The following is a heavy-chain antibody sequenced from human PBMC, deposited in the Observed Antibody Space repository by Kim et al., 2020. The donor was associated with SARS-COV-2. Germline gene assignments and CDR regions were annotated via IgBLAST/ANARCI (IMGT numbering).Heavy chain of an antibody. Sequence: GGSLRLSCAGSGFTFSNNWMSWVRQAPGKGLEWVASIKQDGSEISYVDSVKGGFTISRDNAKNSLYLQMNSLRAEDTAVYYCARVRYGSGGPAEDFWGQG. J-gene: IGHJ4*02. CDR2: IKQDGSEI. D-gene: IGHD3-10*01. V-gene: IGHV3-7*01. CDR3: ARVRYGSGGPAEDF. CDR1: GFTFSNNW.